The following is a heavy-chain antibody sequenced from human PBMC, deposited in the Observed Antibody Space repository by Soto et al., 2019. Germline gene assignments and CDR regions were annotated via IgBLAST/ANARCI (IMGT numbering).Heavy chain of an antibody. CDR1: GGSISSYY. CDR3: ARADRYSSSSGEIDY. V-gene: IGHV4-59*01. D-gene: IGHD6-6*01. CDR2: IYYSGST. Sequence: PSETLSLTCTVSGGSISSYYWSWIRQPPGKGLEWIGYIYYSGSTNYNPSLKSRVTISVDTSKNQFSLKLSSVTAADTAVYYCARADRYSSSSGEIDYWGQGTLVTAPQ. J-gene: IGHJ4*02.